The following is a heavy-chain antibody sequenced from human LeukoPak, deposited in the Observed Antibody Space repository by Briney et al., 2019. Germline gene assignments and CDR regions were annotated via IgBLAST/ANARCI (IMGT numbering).Heavy chain of an antibody. J-gene: IGHJ3*01. CDR1: GGSISSSY. V-gene: IGHV4-4*07. CDR2: IYSSGST. Sequence: SETLSLTCSVSGGSISSSYWSWIRQSAGKGLEWIGRIYSSGSTNYNPSLESRVTMSVDTSKKQFSLNLRSMTVADTALYYCARGAYYGSGNVFDLWGQGTMVTVSS. CDR3: ARGAYYGSGNVFDL. D-gene: IGHD3-10*01.